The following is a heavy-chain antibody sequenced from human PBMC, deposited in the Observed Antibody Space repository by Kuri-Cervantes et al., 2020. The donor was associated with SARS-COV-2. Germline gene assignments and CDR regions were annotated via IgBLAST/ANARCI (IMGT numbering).Heavy chain of an antibody. D-gene: IGHD2-15*01. V-gene: IGHV5-51*01. CDR2: IYPGDSDT. Sequence: GESLKISWKGSGYSFTSYWIGWVRQMPGKGLEWMGIIYPGDSDTRYSPSIQGQVTISADKSISTAYLQWSSWKASDTAMYYCASRRHCSGGSSSTENNNWFDPWGQGTLVPSPQ. CDR3: ASRRHCSGGSSSTENNNWFDP. J-gene: IGHJ5*02. CDR1: GYSFTSYW.